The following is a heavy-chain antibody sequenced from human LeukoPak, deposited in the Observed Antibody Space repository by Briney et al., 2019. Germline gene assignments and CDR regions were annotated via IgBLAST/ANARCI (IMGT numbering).Heavy chain of an antibody. CDR3: ARGSASPAALAFDI. CDR1: GGSVSSSSYY. Sequence: PSETLSLTCTVSGGSVSSSSYYWGWIRQPPGKGLEWIGSIYYSGSTYYNPSLKSRVTISVDTSKNQFSLNLSSVTAADTAVYYCARGSASPAALAFDIWGQGTMVTVSS. D-gene: IGHD2-15*01. CDR2: IYYSGST. V-gene: IGHV4-39*01. J-gene: IGHJ3*02.